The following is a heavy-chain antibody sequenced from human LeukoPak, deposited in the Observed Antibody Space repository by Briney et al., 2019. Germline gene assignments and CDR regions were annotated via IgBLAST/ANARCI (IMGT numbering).Heavy chain of an antibody. J-gene: IGHJ4*02. D-gene: IGHD3-22*01. CDR3: ASYYDSSGYHSHFDY. CDR2: ISGSGGST. CDR1: GFTFSSYA. V-gene: IGHV3-23*01. Sequence: GGSLRLSCAASGFTFSSYAMSWVRQAPGKGLEWVSAISGSGGSTYYADSVKGRFTISRDNSKNTLYLQMNSLRAEDTAVYYCASYYDSSGYHSHFDYWGQGTLVTVSS.